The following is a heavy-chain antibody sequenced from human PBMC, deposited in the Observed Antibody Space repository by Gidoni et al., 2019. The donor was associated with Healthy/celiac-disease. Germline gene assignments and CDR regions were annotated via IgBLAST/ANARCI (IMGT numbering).Heavy chain of an antibody. CDR2: IYRGGST. J-gene: IGHJ4*02. CDR3: ARGFYGSGSYYLDY. CDR1: GFTVSSNY. D-gene: IGHD3-10*01. V-gene: IGHV3-66*01. Sequence: EVQLVESGGGLVQPGGSLRLSWSASGFTVSSNYMSWVRQDPGKGLGWGSVIYRGGSTYYAEPVKGRFNIARDKSKNTRELQRNSLRAEDTAVYYCARGFYGSGSYYLDYWGQGTLVTVSS.